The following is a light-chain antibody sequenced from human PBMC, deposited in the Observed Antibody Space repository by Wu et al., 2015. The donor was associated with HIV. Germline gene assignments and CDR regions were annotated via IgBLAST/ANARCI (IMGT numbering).Light chain of an antibody. CDR1: QTISGSY. V-gene: IGKV3-20*01. Sequence: EIVLTQSPGTLSLSPGESATLSRRASQTISGSYLAWYQQKPGQAPRLLIYGASSRATGIPDRFSGSRSGTDFTLTISRLEPEDFAVYYCQQCGDSPLFGPGTKVDLK. CDR3: QQCGDSPL. J-gene: IGKJ3*01. CDR2: GAS.